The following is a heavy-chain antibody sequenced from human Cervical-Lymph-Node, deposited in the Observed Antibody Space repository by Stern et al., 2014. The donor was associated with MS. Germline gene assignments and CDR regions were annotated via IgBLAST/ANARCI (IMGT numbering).Heavy chain of an antibody. CDR2: IYPGDSDN. CDR3: ARILDYGDFEDY. CDR1: GYTFTSYW. V-gene: IGHV5-51*01. J-gene: IGHJ4*02. D-gene: IGHD4-17*01. Sequence: EVQLVQSGAEVKKPGESLRISCRGSGYTFTSYWIGWVRQMPAKGLEWMGIIYPGDSDNRYRSSFKGQVIISADKVNSTAYLQWDSLKASDSAMYYCARILDYGDFEDYWGQGTLVTVSS.